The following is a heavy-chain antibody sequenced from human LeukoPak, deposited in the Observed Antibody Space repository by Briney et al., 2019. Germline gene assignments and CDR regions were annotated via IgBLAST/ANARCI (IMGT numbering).Heavy chain of an antibody. CDR2: ISNVVS. J-gene: IGHJ4*02. Sequence: GGSLRLSCAVSGLTFSSYEMNWVRQAPGKGLEWISCISNVVSYYADSVKGRFTISRDNAKNSLYLQMNSLTVEDTAVYYCARGFRDTAMFLDYWGQGTLVTVSS. CDR3: ARGFRDTAMFLDY. CDR1: GLTFSSYE. D-gene: IGHD5-18*01. V-gene: IGHV3-48*03.